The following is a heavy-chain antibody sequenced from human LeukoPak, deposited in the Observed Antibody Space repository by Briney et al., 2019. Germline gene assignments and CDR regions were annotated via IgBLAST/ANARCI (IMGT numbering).Heavy chain of an antibody. D-gene: IGHD3-10*01. Sequence: GGSLRLSCAASGFTFSNAWMSWVRQAPGKGLEWVGRIKSKTDGGTRDYAAPVKGRFTISRDNSKNTLYLQMNSLRAEDTAVYYCARDWTFTRFSGSHPCAFDVWGQGTMVTVSS. CDR3: ARDWTFTRFSGSHPCAFDV. V-gene: IGHV3-15*01. CDR2: IKSKTDGGTR. CDR1: GFTFSNAW. J-gene: IGHJ3*01.